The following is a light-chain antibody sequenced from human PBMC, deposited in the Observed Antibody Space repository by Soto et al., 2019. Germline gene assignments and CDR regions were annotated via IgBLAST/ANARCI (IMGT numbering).Light chain of an antibody. Sequence: QSVLTQPPSASGSPGQSVTISCTGTSSDIGGYNYVSWYQQHPGKAPKLMIYEVSKRPSGVPDRFSGSKSSNTASLTVSGFQVEDEADYYCSSYAGSNNYVFGSGTKVTVL. CDR1: SSDIGGYNY. CDR3: SSYAGSNNYV. J-gene: IGLJ1*01. V-gene: IGLV2-8*01. CDR2: EVS.